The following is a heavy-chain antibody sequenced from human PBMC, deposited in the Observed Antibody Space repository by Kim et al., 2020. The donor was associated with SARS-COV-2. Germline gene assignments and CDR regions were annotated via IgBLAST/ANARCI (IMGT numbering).Heavy chain of an antibody. CDR3: ARVPYGDYGSNWFDP. D-gene: IGHD4-17*01. Sequence: SETLSLTCTVSGGSISSYYWSWIRQPPGKGLEWIGYIYYSGSTNYNPSLKSRVTISVDTSKNQFSLKLSSVTAADTAVYYCARVPYGDYGSNWFDPWGQETLVTVSS. CDR2: IYYSGST. V-gene: IGHV4-59*13. J-gene: IGHJ5*02. CDR1: GGSISSYY.